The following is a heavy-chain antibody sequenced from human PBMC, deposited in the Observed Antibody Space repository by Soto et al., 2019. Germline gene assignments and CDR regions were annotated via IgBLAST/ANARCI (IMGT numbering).Heavy chain of an antibody. J-gene: IGHJ4*02. CDR1: GFTFSSYA. CDR2: ISYDGTNK. D-gene: IGHD3-16*01. V-gene: IGHV3-30-3*01. CDR3: ASRRKGGEYSFDY. Sequence: QVQLVESGGGVVQPGRSLRLSCEVSGFTFSSYAMHWVRQAPGKGLEWVAIISYDGTNKYYADSVKGRFTISRDNSKNTLYLQMNSLRAEDTAVDYGASRRKGGEYSFDYWGQGTLVTVSS.